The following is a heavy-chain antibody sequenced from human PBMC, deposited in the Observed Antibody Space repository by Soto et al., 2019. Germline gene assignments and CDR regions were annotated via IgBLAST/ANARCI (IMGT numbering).Heavy chain of an antibody. V-gene: IGHV1-69*13. CDR2: IIPIFGTA. CDR3: AILQPIFGVVVAPFDY. Sequence: SVKVSCKASRGTFSSYAISWVRQAPGQGLEWMGGIIPIFGTANYAQKFQGRVTITADESTSTAYMELSSLRSEDTAVYYCAILQPIFGVVVAPFDYWGQGTLVTVSS. CDR1: RGTFSSYA. D-gene: IGHD3-3*02. J-gene: IGHJ4*02.